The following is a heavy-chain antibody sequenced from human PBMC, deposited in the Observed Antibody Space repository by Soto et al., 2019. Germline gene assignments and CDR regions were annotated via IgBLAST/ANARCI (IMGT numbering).Heavy chain of an antibody. Sequence: SETLSLTCTVSGGSVSSGSYYWSWIRQPPGKGLEWIGYIYYSGSTNYNPSLKSRVTISVDTSKNQFSLKLSSVTAADTAVYYCARLNVDIVAIDYWGQGTLVTVSS. J-gene: IGHJ4*02. CDR1: GGSVSSGSYY. CDR3: ARLNVDIVAIDY. CDR2: IYYSGST. V-gene: IGHV4-61*01. D-gene: IGHD5-12*01.